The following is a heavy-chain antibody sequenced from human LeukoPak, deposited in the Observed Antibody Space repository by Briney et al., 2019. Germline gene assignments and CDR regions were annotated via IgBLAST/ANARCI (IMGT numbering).Heavy chain of an antibody. V-gene: IGHV3-15*01. CDR1: GFAFSIYG. CDR3: TTARIAGDY. CDR2: IKSKTDGGTT. Sequence: GGSLRLSCAASGFAFSIYGMSWVRQAPGKGLEWVGRIKSKTDGGTTDYAAPVKGRFTISRDDSKNTLYLQMNSLKTEDTAVYYCTTARIAGDYWGQGTLVTVSS. J-gene: IGHJ4*02. D-gene: IGHD6-13*01.